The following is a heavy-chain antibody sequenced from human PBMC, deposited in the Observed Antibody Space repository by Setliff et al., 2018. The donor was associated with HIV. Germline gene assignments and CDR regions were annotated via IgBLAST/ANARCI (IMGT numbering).Heavy chain of an antibody. Sequence: GGSLRLSCTASGFTFSAYALGWVRQAPGKGLEWVSFIRSKTYGGTTEYAASVKDRFTISRDNSRNRLYLQMSSLRVEDTAVYYCARVVEGSHQLSLYYYYYYYMDVWGTGTPVTVSS. D-gene: IGHD3-3*01. CDR3: ARVVEGSHQLSLYYYYYYYMDV. J-gene: IGHJ6*03. CDR2: IRSKTYGGTT. CDR1: GFTFSAYA. V-gene: IGHV3-49*04.